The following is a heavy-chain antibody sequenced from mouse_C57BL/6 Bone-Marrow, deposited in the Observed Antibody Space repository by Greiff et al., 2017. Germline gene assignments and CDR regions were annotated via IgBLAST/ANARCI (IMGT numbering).Heavy chain of an antibody. D-gene: IGHD1-1*01. CDR1: GYTFTSYW. J-gene: IGHJ2*01. CDR3: ARSITNTYFDY. Sequence: QVQLQQPGAELVKPGASVKLSCKASGYTFTSYWMHWVKQRPGRGLEWIGRFDPNSGGTKYNEKFKSTATLTVDKPSSTASMQLTSLTSEDSAVYCCARSITNTYFDYWGQGTTLTVSA. V-gene: IGHV1-72*01. CDR2: FDPNSGGT.